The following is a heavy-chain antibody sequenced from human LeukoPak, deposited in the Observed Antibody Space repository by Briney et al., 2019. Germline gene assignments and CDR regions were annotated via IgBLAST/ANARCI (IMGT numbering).Heavy chain of an antibody. J-gene: IGHJ2*01. D-gene: IGHD4-23*01. V-gene: IGHV1-69*13. CDR1: GGTFSSYA. CDR3: ATAGYDYGGKGWYFDL. CDR2: IIPIFGTA. Sequence: ASVKVSCKASGGTFSSYAISWVRQAPGQGLEWMGGIIPIFGTANYAQKFQGRVTITADESTSTAYMELSSLRSEDTAVYYCATAGYDYGGKGWYFDLWGRGTLVTVSS.